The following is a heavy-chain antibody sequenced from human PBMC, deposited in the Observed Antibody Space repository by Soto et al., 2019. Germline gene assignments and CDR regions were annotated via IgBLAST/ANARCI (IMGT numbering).Heavy chain of an antibody. Sequence: SETLSLTCTVSGGSISSSSYYWGWIRQPPGKGLEWIGSIYYSGSTYYNPSLKSRVTISVDTSKNQFSLKLSSVTAADTAVYYCARILNHYYDSSGYYYNWFDPWGQGTLVTVSS. J-gene: IGHJ5*02. V-gene: IGHV4-39*01. CDR2: IYYSGST. CDR3: ARILNHYYDSSGYYYNWFDP. CDR1: GGSISSSSYY. D-gene: IGHD3-22*01.